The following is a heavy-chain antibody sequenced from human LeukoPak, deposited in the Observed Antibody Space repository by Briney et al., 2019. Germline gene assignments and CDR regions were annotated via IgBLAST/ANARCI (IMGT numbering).Heavy chain of an antibody. D-gene: IGHD4-17*01. J-gene: IGHJ4*02. CDR2: ISGSGPNT. V-gene: IGHV3-23*01. CDR3: AIGLYGGSFDY. CDR1: GFTFSNYA. Sequence: GGSLGLSCAASGFTFSNYAMTWVRQAPGKGLGWVSAISGSGPNTYYADSVKGRFTISRDNSKNTLYLQMNSLRADDTAVYYCAIGLYGGSFDYWGQGTLVTVSS.